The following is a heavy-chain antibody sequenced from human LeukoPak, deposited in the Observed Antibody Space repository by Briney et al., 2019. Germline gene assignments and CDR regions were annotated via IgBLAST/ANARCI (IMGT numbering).Heavy chain of an antibody. D-gene: IGHD6-13*01. CDR2: ISSSSSYI. V-gene: IGHV3-21*01. CDR1: GFTFSSYS. Sequence: PGGSLRLPCAASGFTFSSYSMNWVRQAPGKGLEWVSSISSSSSYIYYADSVKGRFTISRDNAKNSLYLQMNSLRAEDTAVYYCARDKWDSSSWSYYYYGMDVWGQGTTVTVSS. J-gene: IGHJ6*02. CDR3: ARDKWDSSSWSYYYYGMDV.